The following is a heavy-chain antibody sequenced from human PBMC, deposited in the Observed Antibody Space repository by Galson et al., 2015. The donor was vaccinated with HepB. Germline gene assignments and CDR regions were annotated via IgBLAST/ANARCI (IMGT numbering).Heavy chain of an antibody. D-gene: IGHD6-19*01. V-gene: IGHV3-48*04. Sequence: LRLSCAASGFTFSSYNMNWLRQAPGKGLEWVSYISTSSNTIYYADSVKGRFTISRDNAKNSLYLQMNSLRAEDTAVYYCARTYSSGWPDYWGQGTLVTVSS. CDR1: GFTFSSYN. CDR3: ARTYSSGWPDY. J-gene: IGHJ4*02. CDR2: ISTSSNTI.